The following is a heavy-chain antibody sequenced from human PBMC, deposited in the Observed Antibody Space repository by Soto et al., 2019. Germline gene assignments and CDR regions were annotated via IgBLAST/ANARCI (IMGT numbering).Heavy chain of an antibody. CDR2: ISGGGGGS. J-gene: IGHJ6*02. CDR1: GFTFSSFA. V-gene: IGHV3-23*01. D-gene: IGHD6-13*01. Sequence: VVLLESGGGLVQPGGSLRLSCEASGFTFSSFAMSWVRQTPGKGLEWLSGISGGGGGSYYADSVKGRFTISRDNSKNTLYLQMNSLRVEATALYYCAKDQLTAGGDYYYYYGMDVWGRGTAVTVSS. CDR3: AKDQLTAGGDYYYYYGMDV.